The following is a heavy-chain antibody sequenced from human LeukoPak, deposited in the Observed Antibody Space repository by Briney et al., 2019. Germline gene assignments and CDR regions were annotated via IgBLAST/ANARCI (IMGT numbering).Heavy chain of an antibody. Sequence: PGGTLRLSCAGSGYPFSSYTMNWVRQAPGKGLEWVSSITSSCAYIYYSDSVKGRFTISRDNANNSLYLQMNSLGAEDTAVHYCARALAFDSSGYSACPNWGQGTLVT. CDR1: GYPFSSYT. CDR2: ITSSCAYI. D-gene: IGHD3-22*01. V-gene: IGHV3-21*01. J-gene: IGHJ4*02. CDR3: ARALAFDSSGYSACPN.